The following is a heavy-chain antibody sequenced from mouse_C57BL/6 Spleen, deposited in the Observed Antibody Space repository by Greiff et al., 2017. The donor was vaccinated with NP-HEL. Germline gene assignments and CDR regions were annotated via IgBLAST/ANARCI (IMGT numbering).Heavy chain of an antibody. Sequence: EVQLVESGPGMVKPSQSLSLTCTVTGYSITSGYDWHWIRHFPGNKLEWMGYISYSGSTNYNPSLKSRISITHDTSKNHFFLKLNSVTTEDTATYYCARAGDYDVPYWYFDVWGTGTTVTVSS. D-gene: IGHD2-4*01. V-gene: IGHV3-1*01. CDR2: ISYSGST. J-gene: IGHJ1*03. CDR3: ARAGDYDVPYWYFDV. CDR1: GYSITSGYD.